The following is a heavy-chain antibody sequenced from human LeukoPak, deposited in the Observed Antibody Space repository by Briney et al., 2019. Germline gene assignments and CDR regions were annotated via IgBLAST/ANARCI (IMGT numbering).Heavy chain of an antibody. CDR3: ASDSTGRDGYNY. Sequence: SETLSLTCTVSGGSISSSSYYWGWIRQPPGKGLEWIGSIYYSGSTYYNPSLKSRVTISVDTSKNQFSLKLSSVTAADTAVYYCASDSTGRDGYNYWGQGTLVTVSS. CDR1: GGSISSSSYY. D-gene: IGHD5-24*01. V-gene: IGHV4-39*07. CDR2: IYYSGST. J-gene: IGHJ4*02.